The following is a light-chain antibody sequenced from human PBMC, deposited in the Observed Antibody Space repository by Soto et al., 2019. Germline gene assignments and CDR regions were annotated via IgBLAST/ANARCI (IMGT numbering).Light chain of an antibody. V-gene: IGLV2-8*01. CDR3: KSYAATNTYV. CDR1: KNDIGVYDF. J-gene: IGLJ1*01. Sequence: QSALTQPPSASGSPGQSVTISCTGTKNDIGVYDFVSWYQHHPGKAPRLIIYEVVQRPSGVPDRFSGSKSGNTASLTVSGLQAAHEADYFCKSYAATNTYVFGSGTKVTLL. CDR2: EVV.